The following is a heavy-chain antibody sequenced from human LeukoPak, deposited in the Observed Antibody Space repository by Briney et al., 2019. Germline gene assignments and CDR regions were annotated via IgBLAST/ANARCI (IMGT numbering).Heavy chain of an antibody. CDR1: GYTFTSYG. V-gene: IGHV1-18*01. J-gene: IGHJ4*02. D-gene: IGHD3-22*01. Sequence: VSVKVSCKASGYTFTSYGISWVRQAPGQGLEWMGWISAYNGNTNYAQKLQGRVTMTTDTSTSTAYMELRSLRSDDTAVYYCARDGWLRWLLPFDYWGQGTLVTVSS. CDR3: ARDGWLRWLLPFDY. CDR2: ISAYNGNT.